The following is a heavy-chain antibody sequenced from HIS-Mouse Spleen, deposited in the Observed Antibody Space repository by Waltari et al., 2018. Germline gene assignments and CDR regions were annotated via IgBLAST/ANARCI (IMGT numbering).Heavy chain of an antibody. CDR1: CYSISSGYY. D-gene: IGHD6-13*01. J-gene: IGHJ5*02. Sequence: QVQLQESGPGLVKPSETLSLTCTVSCYSISSGYYWGWIRQPPGKGLEWIGSIYPSGRTDSSPSLKGRVTMSVDTSKNQFSLKLSAVTAADTAVYYCARDPYVAAAYNWFDPWGQGTLVTVSS. V-gene: IGHV4-38-2*02. CDR3: ARDPYVAAAYNWFDP. CDR2: IYPSGRT.